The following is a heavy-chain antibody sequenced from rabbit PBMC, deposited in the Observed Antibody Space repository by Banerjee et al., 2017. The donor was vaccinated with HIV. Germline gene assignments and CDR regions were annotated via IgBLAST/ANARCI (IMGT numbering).Heavy chain of an antibody. V-gene: IGHV1S40*01. Sequence: QSLEESGGDLVKPGASLTLTCTASGFSFSSSYWMCWVRQAPGKGLEWGACIYAGSSGITYYASWAKGRFTISKTSSTTVTLQMTSLTAADTATYFCASLGAGDADYGYAIGYFTLWGPGTLVTVS. CDR1: GFSFSSSYW. CDR2: IYAGSSGIT. CDR3: ASLGAGDADYGYAIGYFTL. J-gene: IGHJ4*01. D-gene: IGHD6-1*01.